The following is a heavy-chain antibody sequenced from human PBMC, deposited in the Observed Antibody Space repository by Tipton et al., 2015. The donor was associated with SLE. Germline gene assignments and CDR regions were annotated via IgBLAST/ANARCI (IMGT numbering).Heavy chain of an antibody. J-gene: IGHJ5*02. CDR2: IYTSGAT. CDR3: ARDFWSGNSHFFDL. Sequence: QLVQSGAEVKPSETLSLTCAVSGGSVSRDYWSWIRHPAGKGLEWIGRIYTSGATDHNPSLRSRVTVSRDTSKNQLSLKMTSVTAADTAVYYCARDFWSGNSHFFDLWGQGTLVTVSS. V-gene: IGHV4-4*07. CDR1: GGSVSRDY. D-gene: IGHD3-3*01.